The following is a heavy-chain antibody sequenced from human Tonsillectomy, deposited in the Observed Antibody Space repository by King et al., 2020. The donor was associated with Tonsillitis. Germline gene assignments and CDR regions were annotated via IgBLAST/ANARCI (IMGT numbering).Heavy chain of an antibody. V-gene: IGHV1-2*02. CDR3: ARGSLVTGDLI. J-gene: IGHJ4*02. CDR2: INPNSGGT. D-gene: IGHD1-20*01. CDR1: GYTFSGYY. Sequence: VQLVESGAEVKKPGASVKVSCKASGYTFSGYYMHWVRQAPGQGLEWMGWINPNSGGTKYGQKFQGRVTMTRDTSISTVHMELGRLRPDDTAVYYCARGSLVTGDLIWGQGTLVSVSS.